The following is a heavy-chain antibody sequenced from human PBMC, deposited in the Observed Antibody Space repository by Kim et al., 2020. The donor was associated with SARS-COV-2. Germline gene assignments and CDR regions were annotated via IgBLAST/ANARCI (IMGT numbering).Heavy chain of an antibody. CDR3: ARSALWFGEVGGFDP. CDR1: GYTFTSYY. V-gene: IGHV1-46*01. CDR2: INPSGGST. Sequence: ASVKVSCKASGYTFTSYYMHWVRQAPGQGLEWMGIINPSGGSTSYAQKFQGRVTMTRDTSTSTVYMELSSLRSEDTAVYYCARSALWFGEVGGFDPWGQGTLVTVSS. D-gene: IGHD3-10*01. J-gene: IGHJ5*02.